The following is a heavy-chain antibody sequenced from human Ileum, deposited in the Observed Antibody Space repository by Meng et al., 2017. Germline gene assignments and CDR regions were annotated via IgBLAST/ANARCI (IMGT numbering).Heavy chain of an antibody. J-gene: IGHJ5*02. CDR3: TRDVPHSRFDP. CDR1: GFTFNNHW. D-gene: IGHD2-15*01. V-gene: IGHV3-74*01. Sequence: QLVEAGGSLVQPGGSLCLSCVGSGFTFNNHWMHWVRQGPGKGLVGVSQINNDGSSRSYADSVKGRFTISRDNAKSTLYLQMNSLTVEDTALYYCTRDVPHSRFDPWGQGTLVTVSS. CDR2: INNDGSSR.